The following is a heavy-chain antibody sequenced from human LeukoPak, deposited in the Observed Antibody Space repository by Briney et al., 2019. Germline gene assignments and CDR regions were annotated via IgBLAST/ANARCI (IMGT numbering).Heavy chain of an antibody. Sequence: SETLSLTCAVYGGSFSGYYWSWIRQPPGKGLEWIGGINHSGSTNYNPSLKSRVTISVDTSKNQFSLKLSSVTAADTAVYYCARGGRWLLYYFDYWGQGTLVTVSS. D-gene: IGHD5-24*01. CDR2: INHSGST. CDR3: ARGGRWLLYYFDY. J-gene: IGHJ4*02. V-gene: IGHV4-34*01. CDR1: GGSFSGYY.